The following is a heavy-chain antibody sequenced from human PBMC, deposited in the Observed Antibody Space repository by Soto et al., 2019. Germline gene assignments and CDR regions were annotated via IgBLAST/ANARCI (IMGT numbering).Heavy chain of an antibody. D-gene: IGHD6-6*01. J-gene: IGHJ6*02. V-gene: IGHV4-4*07. CDR2: IYTSGST. CDR1: GGSISSYY. CDR3: ARGKIGVEYRSSSRVAYYYYGMDV. Sequence: PSETLSLTCTVSGGSISSYYWSWIRQPAGKGLEWIGRIYTSGSTNYNPSLKSRVTMSVDTSKNQFSLKLSSVTAADTAVYYCARGKIGVEYRSSSRVAYYYYGMDVWGQGTTVTVSS.